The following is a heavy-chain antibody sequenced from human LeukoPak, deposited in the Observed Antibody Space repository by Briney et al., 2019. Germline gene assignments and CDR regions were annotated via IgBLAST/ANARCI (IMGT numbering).Heavy chain of an antibody. CDR2: IYYSGST. J-gene: IGHJ4*02. CDR3: ASTFYYDSSGQPFDY. CDR1: GGSISSYY. D-gene: IGHD3-22*01. Sequence: PSETLSLTCTVSGGSISSYYWSWIRQPPGKGLEWIGYIYYSGSTNYNPSLKSRVTISVDTSKNQFSLKLSSVTAADTAVYYCASTFYYDSSGQPFDYWGQGTLVTVSS. V-gene: IGHV4-59*01.